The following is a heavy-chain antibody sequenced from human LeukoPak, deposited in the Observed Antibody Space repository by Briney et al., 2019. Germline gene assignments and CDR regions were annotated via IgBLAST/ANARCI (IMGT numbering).Heavy chain of an antibody. V-gene: IGHV4-34*01. J-gene: IGHJ3*02. CDR3: AREGSVLVAFGI. D-gene: IGHD3-3*01. Sequence: SETLSLTCAVYGGSFSGYYWSWIRQPPGKGLEWIGEINHSGSTNYNPSLKSRVTISVDTSKNQFSLKLSSVTAADTAVYYCAREGSVLVAFGIWGQGTMVTVSS. CDR1: GGSFSGYY. CDR2: INHSGST.